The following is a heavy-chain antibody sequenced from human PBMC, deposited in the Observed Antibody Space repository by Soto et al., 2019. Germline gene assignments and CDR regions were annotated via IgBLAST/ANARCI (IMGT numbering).Heavy chain of an antibody. J-gene: IGHJ4*02. CDR2: INHSGST. Sequence: QVQLQQWGAGLLKPSETLSLTCAVYGGSFSGYYWSWIRQPPGKGLEWIGEINHSGSTNYNPSLKSRVTISVDTSKNQFSLKLSSVTAADTAVYYCARRSAAIHLGYWGQGTLFTVSS. CDR1: GGSFSGYY. D-gene: IGHD2-2*02. CDR3: ARRSAAIHLGY. V-gene: IGHV4-34*01.